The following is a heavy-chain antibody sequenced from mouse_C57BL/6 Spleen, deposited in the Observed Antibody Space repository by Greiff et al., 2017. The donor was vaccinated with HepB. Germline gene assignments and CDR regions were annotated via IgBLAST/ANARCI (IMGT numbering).Heavy chain of an antibody. CDR3: ARGAIYYYGSSPYYFDY. V-gene: IGHV5-16*01. D-gene: IGHD1-1*01. CDR1: GFTFSDYY. Sequence: EVMLVESEGGLVQPGSSMKLSCTASGFTFSDYYMAWVRQVPEKGLEWVANINYDGSSTYYLDSLKSRFIISRDNAKNILYLQMSSLKSEDTATYYCARGAIYYYGSSPYYFDYWGQGTTLTVSS. J-gene: IGHJ2*01. CDR2: INYDGSST.